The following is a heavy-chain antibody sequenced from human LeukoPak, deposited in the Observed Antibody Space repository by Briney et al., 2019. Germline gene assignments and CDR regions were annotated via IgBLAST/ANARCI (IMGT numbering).Heavy chain of an antibody. V-gene: IGHV3-21*01. CDR2: ISSSSSYI. D-gene: IGHD6-19*01. Sequence: GGSLRLSCAASGFTFSSYSMNWVRQAPGKGLEWVSSISSSSSYIYYADSVKGRFTISRDNSKNTLYLQMNSLRAEDTAVYYCAKPPYSSGWYTWFDPWGQGTLVTVSS. J-gene: IGHJ5*02. CDR3: AKPPYSSGWYTWFDP. CDR1: GFTFSSYS.